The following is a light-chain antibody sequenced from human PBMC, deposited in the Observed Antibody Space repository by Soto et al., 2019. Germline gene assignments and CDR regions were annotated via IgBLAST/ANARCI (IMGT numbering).Light chain of an antibody. Sequence: XVMTQSPVPLSAAPXYRAPLSLTSSQSVRSSFLAWYQQKPGQAPSLLIYGASTRATGIPARFSGSGSGTEFTLTISSLQPDDFATYYCQHYNSYSEAFGQGTKVDIK. J-gene: IGKJ1*01. CDR1: QSVRSSF. CDR3: QHYNSYSEA. V-gene: IGKV3-15*01. CDR2: GAS.